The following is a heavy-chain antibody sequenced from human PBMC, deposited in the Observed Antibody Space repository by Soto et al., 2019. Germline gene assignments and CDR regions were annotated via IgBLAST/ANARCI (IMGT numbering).Heavy chain of an antibody. V-gene: IGHV3-23*01. CDR3: ANRPRYYNMDV. CDR1: GFIFNTYA. CDR2: ISNSGGGT. Sequence: GGSLRLSCAASGFIFNTYAMSWVRQAPGKGLEWVSTISNSGGGTYYADSVKGRFTISRDNSKNRLNLQMYSLRAEDTAVYYCANRPRYYNMDVWGQGTTVTVSS. J-gene: IGHJ6*02.